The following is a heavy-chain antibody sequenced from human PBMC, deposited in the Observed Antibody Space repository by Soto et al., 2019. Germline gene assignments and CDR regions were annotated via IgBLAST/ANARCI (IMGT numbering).Heavy chain of an antibody. Sequence: RLSCAASGFTFSSYWMHWVRQAPGKGLVWVSRINSDGSSTSYADSVKGRFTISRDNAKNTLYLQMNSLRAEDTAVYYCARARVPRSYFDYWGQGTLVTVSS. CDR3: ARARVPRSYFDY. J-gene: IGHJ4*02. V-gene: IGHV3-74*01. CDR1: GFTFSSYW. CDR2: INSDGSST.